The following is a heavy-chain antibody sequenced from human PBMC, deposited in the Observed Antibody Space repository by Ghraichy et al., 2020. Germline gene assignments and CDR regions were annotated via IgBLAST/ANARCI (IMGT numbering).Heavy chain of an antibody. CDR2: ISGSGGST. CDR3: AKTHSRCSSTSCYNFDY. J-gene: IGHJ4*02. D-gene: IGHD2-2*02. CDR1: GFTFSSYA. Sequence: GGSRRLSCAASGFTFSSYAMSWVRQAPGKGLEWVSAISGSGGSTYYADSVKGRFTISRDNSKNTLYLQMNSLRAEDTAVYYCAKTHSRCSSTSCYNFDYWGQGTLVTVSS. V-gene: IGHV3-23*01.